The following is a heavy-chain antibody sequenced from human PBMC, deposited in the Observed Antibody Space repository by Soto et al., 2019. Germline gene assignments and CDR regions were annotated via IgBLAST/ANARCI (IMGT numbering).Heavy chain of an antibody. D-gene: IGHD5-12*01. CDR1: GFTFDDYA. CDR2: ISWNSGSI. CDR3: AKGAVPYGDIVAHSPNWFDP. V-gene: IGHV3-9*01. Sequence: SLRLSCAASGFTFDDYAMHWVRQAPGKGLEWVSGISWNSGSIGYADSVKGRFTISRDNAKNSLYLQMNSLRAEDTALYYCAKGAVPYGDIVAHSPNWFDPWGQGTLVTVSS. J-gene: IGHJ5*02.